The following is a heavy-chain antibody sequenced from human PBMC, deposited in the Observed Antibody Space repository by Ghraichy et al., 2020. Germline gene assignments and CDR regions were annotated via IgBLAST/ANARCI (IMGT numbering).Heavy chain of an antibody. V-gene: IGHV3-21*01. D-gene: IGHD1-26*01. CDR3: ARVVRNGGSYNIGDAFDI. CDR2: ISSSSSYI. Sequence: GGSLRLSCAASGFTFSSYSMNWVRQAPGKGLEWVSSISSSSSYIYYADSVKGRFTISRDNAKNSLYLQMNSLRAEDTAVNYCARVVRNGGSYNIGDAFDIWGQGTMVTVSS. CDR1: GFTFSSYS. J-gene: IGHJ3*02.